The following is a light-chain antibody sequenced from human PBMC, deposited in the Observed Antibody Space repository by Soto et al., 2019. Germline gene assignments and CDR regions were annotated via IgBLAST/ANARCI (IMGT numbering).Light chain of an antibody. CDR2: EVS. Sequence: QSVLTQPASVSGSPGQSITISCTGTSSDVGGYNSVSWYQQHPAKAPKLMISEVSNRPSGISNRFSGSKSGNTAFLTISGLQAEDEADYYCASYTRTVTLVFGGGTKLTVL. J-gene: IGLJ3*02. V-gene: IGLV2-14*01. CDR3: ASYTRTVTLV. CDR1: SSDVGGYNS.